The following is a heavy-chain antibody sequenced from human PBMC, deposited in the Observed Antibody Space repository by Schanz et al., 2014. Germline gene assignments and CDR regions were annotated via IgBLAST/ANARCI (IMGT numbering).Heavy chain of an antibody. J-gene: IGHJ3*02. Sequence: EVQLVESGGGLVQPGGSLRLSCAASGFSFSSYSLNWVRQAPGKGLEWVSYISTTGSTIYYADSVRGRFTMSRDNSKNTLYLQMNSLRAEDTAVYYCAKGRFGELSAFDIWGQGTMVTVSS. CDR2: ISTTGSTI. D-gene: IGHD3-10*01. CDR1: GFSFSSYS. V-gene: IGHV3-48*01. CDR3: AKGRFGELSAFDI.